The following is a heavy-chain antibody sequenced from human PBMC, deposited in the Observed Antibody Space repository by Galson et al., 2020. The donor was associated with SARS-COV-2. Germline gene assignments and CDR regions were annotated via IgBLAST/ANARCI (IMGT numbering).Heavy chain of an antibody. CDR1: GGSISGGSYY. V-gene: IGHV4-39*07. D-gene: IGHD3-10*01. Sequence: SETLSLTCSVSGGSISGGSYYWGWIRQPPGKGLEWIGSIYYSGSTNHNPSLKSRVTMSVNTSKKQFSLQLSSVTAADTAVYYCARDFGRGGWYCDYWGQGTLVTVSS. CDR2: IYYSGST. CDR3: ARDFGRGGWYCDY. J-gene: IGHJ4*02.